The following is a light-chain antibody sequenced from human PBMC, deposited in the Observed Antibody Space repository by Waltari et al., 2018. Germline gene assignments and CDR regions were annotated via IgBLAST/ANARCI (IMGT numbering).Light chain of an antibody. V-gene: IGKV3-11*01. CDR1: QSVSSY. CDR3: QQRSNWPRT. J-gene: IGKJ2*01. Sequence: VFTQSLAPLSVHPGEKATVSCRASQSVSSYLAWYQQKPGQAPRPLIYDASNRATGIPARFSGSGSGTDFTLTISSREPEEFAVYYGQQRSNWPRTFGQGTKLEIK. CDR2: DAS.